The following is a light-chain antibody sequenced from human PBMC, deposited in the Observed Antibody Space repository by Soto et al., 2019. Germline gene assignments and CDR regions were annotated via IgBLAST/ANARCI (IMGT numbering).Light chain of an antibody. V-gene: IGLV2-8*01. Sequence: SVLTQPPSASGSPGQSVTISCTGTSSDVGGYNYVSWYQQHPGKAPKLMIYEVSKRPSGVPDRFSGSKSGNTASLTVSGLQAEDEADYYCSSYAGSNNPYVFGTGTKVTV. CDR3: SSYAGSNNPYV. CDR2: EVS. CDR1: SSDVGGYNY. J-gene: IGLJ1*01.